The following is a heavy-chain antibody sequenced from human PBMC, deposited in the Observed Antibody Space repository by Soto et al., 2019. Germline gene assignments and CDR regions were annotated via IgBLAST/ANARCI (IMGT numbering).Heavy chain of an antibody. V-gene: IGHV4-30-2*01. D-gene: IGHD3-10*01. CDR3: ARDLTMVRGVIHHSHRFAP. CDR2: IYHSGST. J-gene: IGHJ5*02. CDR1: GGSISSGGYS. Sequence: PSETLSLTCAVSGGSISSGGYSWSWIRQPPGKGLEWIGYIYHSGSTYYNPSLKSRVTISVDTSKNQFSLKLSSVTAADTAVYYCARDLTMVRGVIHHSHRFAPWGQGTLVTVSS.